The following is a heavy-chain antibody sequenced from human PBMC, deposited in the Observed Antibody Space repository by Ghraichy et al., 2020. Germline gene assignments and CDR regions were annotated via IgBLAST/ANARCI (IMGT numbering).Heavy chain of an antibody. V-gene: IGHV3-23*01. D-gene: IGHD2-15*01. CDR2: IAGNSFNT. CDR3: AKGFSLYHRDVFDT. Sequence: GGSLRLSCAASGFTFSDYAMSWVRQAPGKGLEWVSSIAGNSFNTYYAASVEGRFTISRDNSKNTLFLQMNSLRAEDTAVYYCAKGFSLYHRDVFDTWGRGTMVTVSS. CDR1: GFTFSDYA. J-gene: IGHJ3*02.